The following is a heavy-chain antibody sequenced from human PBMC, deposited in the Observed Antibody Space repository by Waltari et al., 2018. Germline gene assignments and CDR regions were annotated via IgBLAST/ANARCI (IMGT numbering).Heavy chain of an antibody. CDR1: GQRLSESS. CDR3: ALDREYEGWFDP. V-gene: IGHV1-24*01. Sequence: QVQLVQSGAEVRKPGASVQVSCNVSGQRLSESSIHWVRQAPGKGPEWMGGYDPEDGETTYAQKFKGRLSMTEDTDTAYMELTSLQSDDTAVYYCALDREYEGWFDPWGQGTLVTVSS. D-gene: IGHD6-6*01. CDR2: YDPEDGET. J-gene: IGHJ5*02.